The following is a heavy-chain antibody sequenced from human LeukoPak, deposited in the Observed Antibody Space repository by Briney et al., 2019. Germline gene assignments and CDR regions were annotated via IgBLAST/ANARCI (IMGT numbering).Heavy chain of an antibody. J-gene: IGHJ4*02. Sequence: LAGGSLRLSCAASGFTFSSYWMSWVRQAPGKGLEWVANIKQDGSEKYYVDSVKGRFTISRDNAKNSLYLQMNSLRAEDTAVYYCARETYYYDSSGYYLDYWGQGTLVTVSS. D-gene: IGHD3-22*01. CDR2: IKQDGSEK. CDR1: GFTFSSYW. CDR3: ARETYYYDSSGYYLDY. V-gene: IGHV3-7*01.